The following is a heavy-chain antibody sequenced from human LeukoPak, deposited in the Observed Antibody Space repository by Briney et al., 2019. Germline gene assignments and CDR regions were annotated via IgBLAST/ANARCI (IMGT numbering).Heavy chain of an antibody. V-gene: IGHV3-48*03. D-gene: IGHD5-12*01. J-gene: IGHJ4*02. CDR1: GFTFSSYE. CDR3: ARKGGYGGIDY. Sequence: GGSLRLSCAVSGFTFSSYEMNWVRQAPGGGLEWVSYISSSGSTIYYADSVKGRFTISRDNAKNSLYLQMNSLRAEDTAVYYCARKGGYGGIDYWGQGTLVTVSS. CDR2: ISSSGSTI.